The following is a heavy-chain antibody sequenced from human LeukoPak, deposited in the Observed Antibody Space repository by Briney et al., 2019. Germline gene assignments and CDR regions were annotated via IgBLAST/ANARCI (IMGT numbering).Heavy chain of an antibody. CDR1: GYTFTAYY. CDR3: ARDRVVVPAAFDY. CDR2: INPNSGGT. D-gene: IGHD2-2*01. V-gene: IGHV1-2*02. Sequence: ASVNVSCKASGYTFTAYYMHWVRQAPGQGLEWMGWINPNSGGTNYAQKFQGRVTMTRDTSISTVYMELSRLRSDDTAVYYCARDRVVVPAAFDYWGQGTLVTVSS. J-gene: IGHJ4*02.